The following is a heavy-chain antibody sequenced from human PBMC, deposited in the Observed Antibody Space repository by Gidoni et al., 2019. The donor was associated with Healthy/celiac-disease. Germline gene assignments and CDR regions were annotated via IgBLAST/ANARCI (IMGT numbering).Heavy chain of an antibody. CDR1: GGSISSVGYY. D-gene: IGHD3-10*01. J-gene: IGHJ4*02. CDR3: ARHPYSPGSSYFDY. CDR2: IYYSVST. V-gene: IGHV4-31*03. Sequence: QVQLQESGPGLVKPSQTLSLTCTVSGGSISSVGYYWSWIRQHPGKVLEWIGYIYYSVSTYYNPSLKSRVTISVDTSKNQFSLKLSSVTAADTAVYYCARHPYSPGSSYFDYWGQGTLVTVSS.